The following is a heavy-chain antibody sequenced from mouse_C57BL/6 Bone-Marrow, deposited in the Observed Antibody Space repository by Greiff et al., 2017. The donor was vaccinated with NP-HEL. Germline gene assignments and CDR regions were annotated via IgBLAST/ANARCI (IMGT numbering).Heavy chain of an antibody. V-gene: IGHV5-17*01. Sequence: EVMLVESGGGLVKPGGSLKLSCAASGFTFSDYGMHWVRQAPEKGLEWVAYISSGSSTIYYADTVKGRFTISRDKAKNTLFLQMTSLRSEDTAMYYCARLGDYGNYFDYWGQGTTLTVSS. CDR2: ISSGSSTI. CDR3: ARLGDYGNYFDY. CDR1: GFTFSDYG. J-gene: IGHJ2*01. D-gene: IGHD2-4*01.